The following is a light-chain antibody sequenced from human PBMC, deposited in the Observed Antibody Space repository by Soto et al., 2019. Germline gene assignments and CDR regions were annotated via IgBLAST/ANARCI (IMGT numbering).Light chain of an antibody. J-gene: IGLJ1*01. V-gene: IGLV2-18*02. CDR1: SSDVGSYNR. Sequence: SALTQPPSVSGSPGHSVPISCTGTSSDVGSYNRVSWYQQPPGAAPKLLIYEVSNRPSGVPDRFSGSKSGNTASLTISGLQADDEADYYCNSYTGSSTYVFGTGTKVTVL. CDR3: NSYTGSSTYV. CDR2: EVS.